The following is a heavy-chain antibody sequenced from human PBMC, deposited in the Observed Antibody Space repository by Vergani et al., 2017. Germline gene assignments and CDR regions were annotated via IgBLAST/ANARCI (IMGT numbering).Heavy chain of an antibody. J-gene: IGHJ6*02. CDR2: ISGSGGST. D-gene: IGHD6-13*01. CDR1: GFTFSSYA. CDR3: AKNLAAGGYYYYYGMDV. Sequence: EVQLLESGGGLVQPGGSLRLSCAASGFTFSSYAMSWVRQAPGKGLEWVSAISGSGGSTYYADSVKGRFTISRDNSKNTLYLQMKSLRAEDTAVYYCAKNLAAGGYYYYYGMDVWGQGTTVTVSS. V-gene: IGHV3-23*01.